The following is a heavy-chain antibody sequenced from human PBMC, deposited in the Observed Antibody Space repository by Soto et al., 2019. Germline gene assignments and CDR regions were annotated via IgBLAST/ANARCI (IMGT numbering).Heavy chain of an antibody. D-gene: IGHD3-10*01. CDR2: ISSSSYI. CDR3: ARGPFGELLSWFDP. J-gene: IGHJ5*02. Sequence: PGGSLRLSCAASGFTFSSYSMNWVRQAPGKGLEWVSSISSSSYIYYADSVKGRFTISRDNAKNSLYLQMNSLRAEDTAVYYCARGPFGELLSWFDPWGQGTLVTVSS. CDR1: GFTFSSYS. V-gene: IGHV3-21*01.